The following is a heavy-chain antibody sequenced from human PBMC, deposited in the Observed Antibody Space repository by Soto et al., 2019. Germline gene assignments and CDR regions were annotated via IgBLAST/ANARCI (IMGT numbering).Heavy chain of an antibody. CDR3: ARDQDSYGQAVFNY. Sequence: GGSLRLSCAASGFNFGPFWMHWVRQAPGKGLVWVSDINSNGGSTGYADSVKGRFTISRDNAKNTMYLQMNSLRAEDTAVYYCARDQDSYGQAVFNYWGQGTLVTVSS. D-gene: IGHD3-10*01. CDR1: GFNFGPFW. V-gene: IGHV3-74*01. J-gene: IGHJ4*02. CDR2: INSNGGST.